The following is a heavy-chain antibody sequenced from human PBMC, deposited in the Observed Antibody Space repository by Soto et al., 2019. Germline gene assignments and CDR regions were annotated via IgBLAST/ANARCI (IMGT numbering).Heavy chain of an antibody. CDR1: DGSISAYY. V-gene: IGHV4-59*01. D-gene: IGHD5-12*01. Sequence: PSETLSLTCTVSDGSISAYYWSWIRQPPGKGLEWLGYFFYTGSTNHNPSLKGRVTISLDMSNNQFSLSLSSVTAADTAMYYCQKSRDGYNLNHIDDWGQGLPVTVSS. CDR3: QKSRDGYNLNHIDD. J-gene: IGHJ4*02. CDR2: FFYTGST.